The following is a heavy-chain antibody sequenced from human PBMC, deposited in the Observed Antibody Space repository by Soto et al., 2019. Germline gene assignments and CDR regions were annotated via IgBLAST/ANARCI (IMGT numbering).Heavy chain of an antibody. V-gene: IGHV3-30-3*01. D-gene: IGHD2-15*01. CDR3: ARDSGVCSGGSCYPDYYYYYGMDV. J-gene: IGHJ6*02. CDR1: GFTFSSYA. Sequence: PVGSLRLSCAASGFTFSSYAMHWVRQAPGKGLEWVAVISYDGSNKYYADSVKGRFTISRDNSKNTLYLQMNSLRAEDTAVYYCARDSGVCSGGSCYPDYYYYYGMDVWGQGTTVTVSS. CDR2: ISYDGSNK.